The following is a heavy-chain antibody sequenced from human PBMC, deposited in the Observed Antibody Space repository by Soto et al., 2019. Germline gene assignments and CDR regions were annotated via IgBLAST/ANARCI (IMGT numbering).Heavy chain of an antibody. Sequence: EVQLVESGGGLVRPGGSLRLSCAASGFTFSSYWMHWVRQAPGKGLVWVSRMNEDGGTTDYADSVKGPFTISRDNAKNPLYLQMHSLSVEDTAVYYCASDLSGRADVWGQGTTVTVSS. CDR1: GFTFSSYW. D-gene: IGHD3-10*01. J-gene: IGHJ6*02. CDR2: MNEDGGTT. V-gene: IGHV3-74*02. CDR3: ASDLSGRADV.